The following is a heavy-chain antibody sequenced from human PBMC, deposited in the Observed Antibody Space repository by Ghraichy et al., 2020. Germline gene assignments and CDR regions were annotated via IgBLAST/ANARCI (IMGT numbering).Heavy chain of an antibody. D-gene: IGHD3-22*01. J-gene: IGHJ4*02. CDR1: GFTIGSFW. Sequence: GGSLRLSCVASGFTIGSFWMHWVRQAPGKGLVWVSRVQTDENDRAYADFVKGRFTISRDYAKNTLYLQMNSLKAEDTAVYFCARSKYYYDGRGYYYAPDFWGQGTLVTVSS. CDR2: VQTDENDR. V-gene: IGHV3-74*01. CDR3: ARSKYYYDGRGYYYAPDF.